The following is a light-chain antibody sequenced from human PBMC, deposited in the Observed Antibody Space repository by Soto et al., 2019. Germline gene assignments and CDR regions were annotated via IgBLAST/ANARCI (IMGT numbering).Light chain of an antibody. CDR1: QSLGSDY. CDR3: QLYGTSRA. Sequence: ETVLTQSPGTLSLSPGERATLSCRASQSLGSDYLAWYQQKPGQAPRLLIYGVSSRATYIPDRFSGSGSGTDFTLTISRLEQEDFAMYYCQLYGTSRAFGQGTKV. CDR2: GVS. V-gene: IGKV3-20*01. J-gene: IGKJ1*01.